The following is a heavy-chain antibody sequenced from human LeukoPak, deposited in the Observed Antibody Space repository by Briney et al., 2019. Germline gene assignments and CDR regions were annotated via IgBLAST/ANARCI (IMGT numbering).Heavy chain of an antibody. CDR2: IYSGGST. D-gene: IGHD2-2*01. CDR3: ARVSPPWVVVPAAPFDY. J-gene: IGHJ4*02. CDR1: GFPLSSNY. V-gene: IGHV3-66*01. Sequence: GSLGPFCAAPGFPLSSNYVSRVRQAPGKGLEWVSVIYSGGSTYYADSVKGRFTISRDNSKNTLYLQMNSLRAEDTAVYYCARVSPPWVVVPAAPFDYWGQGTLVTVSS.